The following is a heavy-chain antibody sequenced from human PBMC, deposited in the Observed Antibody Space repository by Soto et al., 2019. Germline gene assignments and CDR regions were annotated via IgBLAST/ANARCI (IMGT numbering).Heavy chain of an antibody. CDR1: GGSISTYC. D-gene: IGHD3-22*01. CDR2: IFYRGST. Sequence: PSETLSLTCTVSGGSISTYCWSWVRQPPGKGLEWIGYIFYRGSTKYNPSLKSRVTISADTSKNQISLKLGSVTAADTAVYYCARVLYDSGGYYPFDYWGQGTLVTVSS. V-gene: IGHV4-59*01. CDR3: ARVLYDSGGYYPFDY. J-gene: IGHJ4*02.